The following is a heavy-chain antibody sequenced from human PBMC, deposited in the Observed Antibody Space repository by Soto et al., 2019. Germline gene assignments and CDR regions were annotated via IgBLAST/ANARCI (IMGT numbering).Heavy chain of an antibody. D-gene: IGHD6-19*01. V-gene: IGHV1-18*04. CDR1: GYTFTSYG. CDR2: ISAYNGNT. Sequence: ASVKVSCKASGYTFTSYGISWVRQAPGQGLEWMGWISAYNGNTNYAQKLQGRVTMTTDTSTSTAYMELRSLRSDDTAVYYCVREPPESSGWSGILDYWGQGTLVTVSS. CDR3: VREPPESSGWSGILDY. J-gene: IGHJ4*02.